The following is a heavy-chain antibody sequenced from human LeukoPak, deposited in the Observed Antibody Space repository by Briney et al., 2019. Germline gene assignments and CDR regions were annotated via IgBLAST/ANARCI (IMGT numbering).Heavy chain of an antibody. Sequence: PGGSLRLSCAASGFTFSDYYMSWIRQAPGKGLEWVSYISSSGSTIYYADSVKGRFTISRDNAKNSLYLQMNSLRAEDTAVYYCASIGHCSGGSCYGTGAFDYWGQGTLVTVSS. CDR2: ISSSGSTI. CDR3: ASIGHCSGGSCYGTGAFDY. J-gene: IGHJ4*02. D-gene: IGHD2-15*01. CDR1: GFTFSDYY. V-gene: IGHV3-11*01.